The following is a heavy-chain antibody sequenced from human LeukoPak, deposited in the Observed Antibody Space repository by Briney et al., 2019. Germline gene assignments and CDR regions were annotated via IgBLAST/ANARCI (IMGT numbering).Heavy chain of an antibody. J-gene: IGHJ3*02. CDR2: ISGSGGST. D-gene: IGHD3-10*01. CDR1: GFTFSSYA. Sequence: PGGSLRLSCAASGFTFSSYAMSWVRQAPGKGLEWVSAISGSGGSTYYADSVKGRFTISRDNSKNTLYLQMNSLRAEDTAVYYCAKDLGLLWLGEVAFDIWGQGTMVTVSS. V-gene: IGHV3-23*01. CDR3: AKDLGLLWLGEVAFDI.